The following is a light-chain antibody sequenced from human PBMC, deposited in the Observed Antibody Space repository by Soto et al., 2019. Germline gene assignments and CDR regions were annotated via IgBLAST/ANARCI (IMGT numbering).Light chain of an antibody. CDR3: QQYNDWPFT. J-gene: IGKJ3*01. CDR1: QSVSSS. V-gene: IGKV3-15*01. Sequence: EIVLTQSPGTLSLSPGERATLSCRASQSVSSSFLAWYQQKPGQAPRLLIYGVSTRATGIPARFSGSESGTEFTLTISSLQSEDFAVYYCQQYNDWPFTFGPGTKVDIK. CDR2: GVS.